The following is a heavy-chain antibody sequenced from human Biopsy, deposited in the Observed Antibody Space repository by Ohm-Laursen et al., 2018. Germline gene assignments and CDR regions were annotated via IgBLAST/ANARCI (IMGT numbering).Heavy chain of an antibody. Sequence: SPRLSCTASGFTFGHYAMHWVRQALGKGLEWISPIWYDGTNEDYADSVKGRFTISRDNSKNTLYLQINTLTLEDTAFYYCARGLSSGWYGYFDVWGRGTLVTVSS. J-gene: IGHJ2*01. D-gene: IGHD6-19*01. CDR3: ARGLSSGWYGYFDV. V-gene: IGHV3-33*04. CDR2: IWYDGTNE. CDR1: GFTFGHYA.